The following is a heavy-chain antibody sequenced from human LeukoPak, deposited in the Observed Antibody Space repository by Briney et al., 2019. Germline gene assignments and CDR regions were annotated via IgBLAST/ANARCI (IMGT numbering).Heavy chain of an antibody. V-gene: IGHV3-21*01. CDR2: ISSSSSYI. CDR1: GFTFNSYS. CDR3: ARAGYYYGSGSYLGY. J-gene: IGHJ4*02. D-gene: IGHD3-10*01. Sequence: GGSLRLSCAASGFTFNSYSMNWVRQAPGKGLEWVSSISSSSSYIYYADSVKGRFTISRDNAKNSLYLQMNSLRAEDTAVYYCARAGYYYGSGSYLGYWGQGTLATVSS.